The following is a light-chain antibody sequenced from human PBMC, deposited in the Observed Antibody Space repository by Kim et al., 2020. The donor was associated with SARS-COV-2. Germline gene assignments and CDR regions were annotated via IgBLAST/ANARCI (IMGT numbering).Light chain of an antibody. J-gene: IGKJ2*03. CDR2: GAS. V-gene: IGKV3-20*01. CDR3: QQSGEG. CDR1: QSISSSY. Sequence: TLYLSPGERATLSCRASQSISSSYLAWYQQKPGQAPRLLVYGASTRATGIPDRFSGSGSGTDFTLTISRLEPEDFAVYYCQQSGEGFGQGTKLEI.